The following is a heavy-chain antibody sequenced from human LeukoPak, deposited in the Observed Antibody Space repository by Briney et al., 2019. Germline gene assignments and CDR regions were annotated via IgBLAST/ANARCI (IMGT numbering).Heavy chain of an antibody. D-gene: IGHD4-17*01. V-gene: IGHV1-69*04. J-gene: IGHJ4*02. CDR2: IIPILGIA. Sequence: SVKVSCKASGGTFSSYAISWVRQAPGQGLEWMGRIIPILGIANYAQKFQGRVTITAEKSTSTAYMELSSLRSEDTAVYYCATEPTVTSTRVDYWGQGTLVTVSS. CDR1: GGTFSSYA. CDR3: ATEPTVTSTRVDY.